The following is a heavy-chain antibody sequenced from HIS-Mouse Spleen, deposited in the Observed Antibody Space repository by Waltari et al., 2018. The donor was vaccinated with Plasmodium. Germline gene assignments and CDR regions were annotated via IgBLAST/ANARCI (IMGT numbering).Heavy chain of an antibody. CDR2: IHPSGST. J-gene: IGHJ2*01. CDR3: ARSLGIASSYWYFDL. CDR1: GYSISSGYY. V-gene: IGHV4-38-2*02. D-gene: IGHD2-15*01. Sequence: QVQLQESGPGLVKPSETLSLTCTVSGYSISSGYYWGWIRQPPGKGLEWIGGIHPSGSTYYNPSLKSRVTISVNTSKNQCSLKLSSGTAADTAVYYCARSLGIASSYWYFDLWGRGTLVTVSS.